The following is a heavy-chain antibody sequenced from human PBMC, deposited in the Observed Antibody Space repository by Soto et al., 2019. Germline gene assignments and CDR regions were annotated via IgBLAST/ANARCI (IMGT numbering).Heavy chain of an antibody. CDR2: INSDGSST. J-gene: IGHJ4*02. Sequence: GGSLRLSCAASGFTFSNAWMHWVRQAPGKGLVWVSRINSDGSSTSYADSVKGRFTISRDNAKNTLYLQMNSLRAEDTAVYYCARVSYSSSWSVFDYWGQGTLVTVSS. CDR1: GFTFSNAW. V-gene: IGHV3-74*01. CDR3: ARVSYSSSWSVFDY. D-gene: IGHD6-13*01.